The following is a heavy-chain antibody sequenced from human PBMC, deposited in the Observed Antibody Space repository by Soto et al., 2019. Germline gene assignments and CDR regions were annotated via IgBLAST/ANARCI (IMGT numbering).Heavy chain of an antibody. D-gene: IGHD7-27*01. V-gene: IGHV1-3*01. J-gene: IGHJ3*02. CDR3: ARGGGPLGGDNWGSDAFDI. CDR2: INAGNGNT. Sequence: ASVKVSCKASGYTFTSYAMHWVRQAPGQRLEWMGWINAGNGNTKYSQKFQGRVTITRDTSASTAYMELSSLRSEDTAVYYCARGGGPLGGDNWGSDAFDIWGQGTMVTVSS. CDR1: GYTFTSYA.